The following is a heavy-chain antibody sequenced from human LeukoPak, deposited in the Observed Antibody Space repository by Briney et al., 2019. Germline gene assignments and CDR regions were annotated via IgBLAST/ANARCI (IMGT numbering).Heavy chain of an antibody. CDR1: GFTFSSYS. V-gene: IGHV3-21*01. Sequence: GGSLRLSCAASGFTFSSYSMNWVRQAPGKGLEWVSSISNNSSDIYYADSVKGRFTISRDNAKNSLYLQMNSLRAEDTAVYYCAREAYYDFWSGYSPSDYWGQGTLVTVSS. CDR2: ISNNSSDI. J-gene: IGHJ4*02. D-gene: IGHD3-3*01. CDR3: AREAYYDFWSGYSPSDY.